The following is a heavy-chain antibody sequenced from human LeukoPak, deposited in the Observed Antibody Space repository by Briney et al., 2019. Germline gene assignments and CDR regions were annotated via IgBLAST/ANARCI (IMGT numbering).Heavy chain of an antibody. CDR2: IGTAGDP. Sequence: PGGSLRLSCAASGFTFSSYDMHWVRHATGKGLEWVSAIGTAGDPYYPGSVEGRFTISRENAKNSLYLQMNSLRAGDTAVYYCARSNRGTDAFDIWGQGTMVTVSS. D-gene: IGHD1-1*01. V-gene: IGHV3-13*05. CDR1: GFTFSSYD. J-gene: IGHJ3*02. CDR3: ARSNRGTDAFDI.